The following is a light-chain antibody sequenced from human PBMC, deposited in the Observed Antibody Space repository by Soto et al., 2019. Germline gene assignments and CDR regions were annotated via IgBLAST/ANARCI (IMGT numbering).Light chain of an antibody. J-gene: IGLJ1*01. Sequence: NFMLTQPHSVSESPGKTVTISCTRSSGDIAYNYVQWFQQRPGSAPTTVIYKDNQRPSGVPDRFSGSIDSSSNSASLTISGLKTEDEADYYCSSYTSSSTLYVFGTGTKLTVL. CDR3: SSYTSSSTLYV. V-gene: IGLV6-57*04. CDR2: KDN. CDR1: SGDIAYNY.